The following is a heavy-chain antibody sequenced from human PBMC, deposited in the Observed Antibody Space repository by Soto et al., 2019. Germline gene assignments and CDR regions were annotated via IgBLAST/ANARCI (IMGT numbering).Heavy chain of an antibody. J-gene: IGHJ4*02. CDR1: GFTFSTHS. CDR3: VRDGRTSYYDTSGYFTPYFDY. Sequence: GGSLRLSCVTSGFTFSTHSMHWVRQAPGKGLDWVSYISSSGSTIYYEDSVKGRFTISRDVAKNSLYLQMNSLREEDTAMFYCVRDGRTSYYDTSGYFTPYFDYWGQGTLVTVSS. D-gene: IGHD3-22*01. V-gene: IGHV3-48*02. CDR2: ISSSGSTI.